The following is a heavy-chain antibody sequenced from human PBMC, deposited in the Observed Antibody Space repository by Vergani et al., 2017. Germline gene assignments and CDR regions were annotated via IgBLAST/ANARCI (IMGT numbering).Heavy chain of an antibody. Sequence: QVQLQESGPGLVKPSETLSLTCTVSGGPISSYYWSWIRQPPGKGLEWIGYIYYSGSTNYNPSLKSRVTISVDTSKNQFSLKLSPVTAADTAVYYCARTTRYFDYWGQGTLVTVSS. CDR2: IYYSGST. V-gene: IGHV4-59*01. J-gene: IGHJ4*02. CDR3: ARTTRYFDY. D-gene: IGHD1-26*01. CDR1: GGPISSYY.